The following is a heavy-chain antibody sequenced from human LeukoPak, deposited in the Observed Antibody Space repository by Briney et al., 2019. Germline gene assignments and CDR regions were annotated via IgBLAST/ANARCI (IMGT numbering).Heavy chain of an antibody. CDR3: AREAAAGQGYFDY. CDR2: ISYDGSNK. J-gene: IGHJ4*02. CDR1: GFTFSSYA. Sequence: GGSLRLSCAASGFTFSSYAMHGVRQAPGKGLEGVAVISYDGSNKYYADSVKGRFTISRDNSKNTLYLQMNSLRAEDTAVYYCAREAAAGQGYFDYWGQGTLVTVSS. D-gene: IGHD6-13*01. V-gene: IGHV3-30-3*01.